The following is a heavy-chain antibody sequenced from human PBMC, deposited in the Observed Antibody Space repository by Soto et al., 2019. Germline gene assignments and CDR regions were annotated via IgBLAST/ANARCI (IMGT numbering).Heavy chain of an antibody. D-gene: IGHD2-15*01. J-gene: IGHJ6*02. CDR3: AREWVADDHYYYGMDV. CDR1: GFTFSSYS. Sequence: GGSLRLSCAASGFTFSSYSMNWVRQAPGKGLEWVSSISSSSSYIYYADSVKGRFTISRDNAKNSLYLQMNSLRAEDTAAYYCAREWVADDHYYYGMDVWGQGTTVTVSS. V-gene: IGHV3-21*01. CDR2: ISSSSSYI.